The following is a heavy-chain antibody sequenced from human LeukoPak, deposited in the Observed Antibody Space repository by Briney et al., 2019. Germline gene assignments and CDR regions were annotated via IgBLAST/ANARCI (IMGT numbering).Heavy chain of an antibody. J-gene: IGHJ4*02. Sequence: GGSLRLSCAASGFTFSSYAMHWVRQAPGKGLEWVAVISYDGSNKYYADSVKGRFTISRDNSKNTLYLQMNSLRAEDTAVYYCARPPIHYYDSSGYYSTHFDYWGQGTLVTVSS. V-gene: IGHV3-30*04. CDR2: ISYDGSNK. CDR1: GFTFSSYA. D-gene: IGHD3-22*01. CDR3: ARPPIHYYDSSGYYSTHFDY.